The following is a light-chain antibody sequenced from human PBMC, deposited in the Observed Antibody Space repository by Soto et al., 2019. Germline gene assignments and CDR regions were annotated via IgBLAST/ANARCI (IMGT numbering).Light chain of an antibody. CDR2: SNN. V-gene: IGLV1-44*01. CDR1: SSNIGSNT. J-gene: IGLJ1*01. Sequence: QSVLTQPPSAXGSPGQRVTISCSGSSSNIGSNTVNWYQQLPGTAPKLLIYSNNQRPSGVPDRFSGSKSGTSASLAISGLQSEDEADYYCAAWDDSLNGSYVFGTGTKVTV. CDR3: AAWDDSLNGSYV.